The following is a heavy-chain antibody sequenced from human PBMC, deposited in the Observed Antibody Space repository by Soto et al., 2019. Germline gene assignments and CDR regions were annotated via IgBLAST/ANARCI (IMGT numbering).Heavy chain of an antibody. CDR3: ARGDSNYLGWFDP. V-gene: IGHV1-3*01. Sequence: VKVSCKASGYTFTSYAMHWVRQAPGQRLEWMGWINAGNGNTKYSQKFQGRVTITRDTTASTAYMELSSLRSEDTAVYYCARGDSNYLGWFDPWGQGTLVTVSS. CDR1: GYTFTSYA. J-gene: IGHJ5*02. D-gene: IGHD4-4*01. CDR2: INAGNGNT.